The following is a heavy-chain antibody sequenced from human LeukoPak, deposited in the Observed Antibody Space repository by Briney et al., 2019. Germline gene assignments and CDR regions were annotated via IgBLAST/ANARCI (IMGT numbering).Heavy chain of an antibody. D-gene: IGHD4-17*01. CDR3: AKESGIRSYGASFPH. CDR1: GFTFSNYG. V-gene: IGHV3-30*18. J-gene: IGHJ1*01. Sequence: PGGSLRLSCAASGFTFSNYGLQGVRQAPGKGVEWVAVISYDGSTKYYADSVKGRFTISRDDSKSTLYLQMNSLRAEDTAVYYCAKESGIRSYGASFPHWAQGTLVTVSS. CDR2: ISYDGSTK.